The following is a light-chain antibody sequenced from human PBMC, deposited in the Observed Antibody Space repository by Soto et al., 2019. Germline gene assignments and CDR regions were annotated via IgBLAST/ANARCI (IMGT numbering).Light chain of an antibody. CDR2: GAS. V-gene: IGKV3-15*01. CDR1: HSVSSSY. CDR3: QQYHNWPPIT. J-gene: IGKJ5*01. Sequence: EIVLTQSPGTLSLSPEERATLSCRASHSVSSSYLAWYQQKPGQAPRLLIYGASTRATAIPARFSGSGSGTEFTLTISSLQSGDFAVYYCQQYHNWPPITFGQGTRLEIK.